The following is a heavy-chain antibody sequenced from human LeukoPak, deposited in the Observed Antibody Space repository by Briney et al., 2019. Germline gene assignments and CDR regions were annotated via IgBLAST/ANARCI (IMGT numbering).Heavy chain of an antibody. J-gene: IGHJ4*02. D-gene: IGHD3-10*01. CDR2: ISSSGSTI. Sequence: GGSLRLSCAASGLTFSDCYMSWIRQAPGKGLEWVSYISSSGSTIYYADSVKGRFTISRDNAKNSLYLQMNSLRAEDTAVYYCARGGPVLLWFGDLPGFDYWGQGTLVTVSS. CDR1: GLTFSDCY. CDR3: ARGGPVLLWFGDLPGFDY. V-gene: IGHV3-11*01.